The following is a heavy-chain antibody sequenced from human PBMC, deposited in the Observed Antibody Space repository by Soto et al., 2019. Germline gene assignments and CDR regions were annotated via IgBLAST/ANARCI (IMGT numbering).Heavy chain of an antibody. D-gene: IGHD5-12*01. V-gene: IGHV4-30-4*01. CDR1: GGSIISGDYY. CDR3: ASVSGYSGYDSSD. J-gene: IGHJ4*02. Sequence: PSEALSLTSTVSGGSIISGDYYWSWIRQPPGKGLEWIGYIYYSGSTYYNPSLKSRVTISVDTSKNQFSLKLSSVTAADTAVYYCASVSGYSGYDSSDWGQGTLVTVSS. CDR2: IYYSGST.